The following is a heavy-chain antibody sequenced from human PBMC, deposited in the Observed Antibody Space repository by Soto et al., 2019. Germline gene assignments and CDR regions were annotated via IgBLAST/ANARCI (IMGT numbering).Heavy chain of an antibody. CDR3: SILEGA. CDR1: GITFSDHY. J-gene: IGHJ4*02. CDR2: SRNKAKSYST. D-gene: IGHD1-26*01. V-gene: IGHV3-72*01. Sequence: EVQLVESGGGLVQPGESLTLSCAVSGITFSDHYMEWVRQAPGKGLEWVARSRNKAKSYSTDFAASVKGRFTISRDESKNSLYLQMNSLKTEDTAVYYCSILEGAWGQGTLATVSS.